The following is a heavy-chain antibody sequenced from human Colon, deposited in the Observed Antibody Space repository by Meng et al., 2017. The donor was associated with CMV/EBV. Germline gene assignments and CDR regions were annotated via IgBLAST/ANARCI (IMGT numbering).Heavy chain of an antibody. CDR3: ARGRFEYSSSSPGGWFDP. D-gene: IGHD6-6*01. Sequence: ASVKVSCKASGYTFTGYYMHWVRQAPGQGLEWMGWINPNSGGTNYAQKFQGRVTMTRDTSISTAYMELSRLRSDDTAVYYCARGRFEYSSSSPGGWFDPWGQGTLITVSS. CDR1: GYTFTGYY. V-gene: IGHV1-2*02. CDR2: INPNSGGT. J-gene: IGHJ5*02.